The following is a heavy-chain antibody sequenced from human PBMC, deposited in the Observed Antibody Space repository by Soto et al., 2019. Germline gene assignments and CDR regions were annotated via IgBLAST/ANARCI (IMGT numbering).Heavy chain of an antibody. CDR1: GFTFDDYA. CDR3: AKDMGIEVAGLFDY. D-gene: IGHD6-19*01. Sequence: SLRLSCAASGFTFDDYAMHWVRQAPGKGLEWVSGIDWDSGGIGYADSVKGRFTISRNNAKNSLYLQMNTLVAEDTALYYCAKDMGIEVAGLFDYWGQGTLVTVSS. V-gene: IGHV3-9*01. J-gene: IGHJ4*02. CDR2: IDWDSGGI.